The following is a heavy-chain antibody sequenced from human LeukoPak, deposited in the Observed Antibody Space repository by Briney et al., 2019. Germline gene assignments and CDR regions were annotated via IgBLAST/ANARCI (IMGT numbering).Heavy chain of an antibody. CDR3: TRENERMEGTEAFDI. J-gene: IGHJ3*02. V-gene: IGHV3-48*03. D-gene: IGHD1-1*01. CDR1: GFTFSTYE. CDR2: ISSSGSTK. Sequence: GGSLRPSCAASGFTFSTYEMTWVRQAPGRGLEWVSYISSSGSTKYYADSVKGRFTISRDNAKNSLSLQMNSLRAEDTAVYYCTRENERMEGTEAFDIWGQGTMVTVSS.